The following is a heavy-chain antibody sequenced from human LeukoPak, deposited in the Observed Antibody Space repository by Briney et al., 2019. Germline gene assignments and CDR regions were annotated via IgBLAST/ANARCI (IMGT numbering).Heavy chain of an antibody. CDR3: AKDDGDFWSGSKNNRPIDY. Sequence: GGSLRLSCAASGFTFSSYAMSWVRQAPGKGLEWVSAISGSGGSTYYADSVKGRFTISRDNSKNTLYLQMNSLRAEDTAVYYCAKDDGDFWSGSKNNRPIDYWGQGTPVTVSS. J-gene: IGHJ4*02. CDR2: ISGSGGST. CDR1: GFTFSSYA. V-gene: IGHV3-23*01. D-gene: IGHD3-3*01.